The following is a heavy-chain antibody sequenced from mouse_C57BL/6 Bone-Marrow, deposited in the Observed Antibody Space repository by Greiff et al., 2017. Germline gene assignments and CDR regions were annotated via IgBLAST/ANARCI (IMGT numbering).Heavy chain of an antibody. CDR2: IYPGDGDT. Sequence: QVQLKQSGPELVKPGASVKISCKASGYAFSSSWMNWVKQRPGKGLEWIGRIYPGDGDTNYNGKFKGKATLTADKSSSTAYMQLSSLTSEDSAVYFCARSMVTTGYAMDYWGQGTSVTVSS. V-gene: IGHV1-82*01. CDR1: GYAFSSSW. CDR3: ARSMVTTGYAMDY. J-gene: IGHJ4*01. D-gene: IGHD2-2*01.